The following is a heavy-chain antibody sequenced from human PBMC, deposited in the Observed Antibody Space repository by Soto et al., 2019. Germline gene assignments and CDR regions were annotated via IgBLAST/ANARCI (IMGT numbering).Heavy chain of an antibody. CDR1: GGSISSTSYY. CDR3: ARDSGHYSGSYYYYGMDV. D-gene: IGHD1-26*01. V-gene: IGHV4-61*01. Sequence: SETLSLTYTVSGGSISSTSYYWGWIRQPPGKGLEWIGYIYYSGSTNYNPSLKSRVTISVDTSKNQFSLKLSSVTAADTAVYYCARDSGHYSGSYYYYGMDVWGQGTTVTVSS. J-gene: IGHJ6*02. CDR2: IYYSGST.